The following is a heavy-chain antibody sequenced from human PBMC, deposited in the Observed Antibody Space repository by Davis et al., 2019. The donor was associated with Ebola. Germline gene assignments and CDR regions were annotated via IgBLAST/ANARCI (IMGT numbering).Heavy chain of an antibody. J-gene: IGHJ6*02. CDR2: ISAYNGNT. CDR3: ARDGAYCSSTSCLPTYGMDV. V-gene: IGHV1-18*01. CDR1: GYTFTSYG. D-gene: IGHD2-2*01. Sequence: ASVKVSCKASGYTFTSYGISWVRQAPGQGLEWMGWISAYNGNTNYAQKLQGRVTMTTDTSTSTAYMELRSLRSDDTAVYYCARDGAYCSSTSCLPTYGMDVWGQGTTVTVSS.